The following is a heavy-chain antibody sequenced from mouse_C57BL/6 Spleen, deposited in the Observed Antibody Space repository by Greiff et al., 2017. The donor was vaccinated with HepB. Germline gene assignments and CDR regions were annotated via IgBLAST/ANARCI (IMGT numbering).Heavy chain of an antibody. V-gene: IGHV1-64*01. CDR3: ARRYGSVYWYFDF. CDR2: IHPNSGST. Sequence: QVQLQQPGAELVKPGASVKLSCKASGYTFTSYWMHWVKQRPGQGLEWIGMIHPNSGSTNYNEKFKSKATLTVDKSSCTAYMQLSSLTSEDSAVYYCARRYGSVYWYFDFWGTGTTVTVSS. CDR1: GYTFTSYW. D-gene: IGHD1-1*01. J-gene: IGHJ1*03.